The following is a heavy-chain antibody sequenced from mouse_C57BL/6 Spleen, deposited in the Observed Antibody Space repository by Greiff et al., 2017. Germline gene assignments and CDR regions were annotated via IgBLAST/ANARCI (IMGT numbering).Heavy chain of an antibody. CDR2: ISNGGGST. CDR1: GFTFSDYY. V-gene: IGHV5-12*01. Sequence: EVQGVESGGGLVQPGGSLKLSCAASGFTFSDYYMYWVRQTPEKRLEWVAYISNGGGSTYYPDTVKGRFTISRDNAKNTLYLQMSRLKSEDTAMYYCARYYDGYFDVWGTGTTVTVSS. CDR3: ARYYDGYFDV. D-gene: IGHD2-3*01. J-gene: IGHJ1*03.